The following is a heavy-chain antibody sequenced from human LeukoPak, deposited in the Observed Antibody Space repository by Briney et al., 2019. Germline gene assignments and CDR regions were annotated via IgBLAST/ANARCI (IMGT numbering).Heavy chain of an antibody. Sequence: ASVKVSCKASGYTFTSYGISWVRQAPGQGLEWMGWISAYNGNTNYAQKLQGRVTMTTDTSTSTAYMELRSLRSDDTAVYYCARFDTYYYGSSGYYPDYWGQGTLVTVSS. J-gene: IGHJ4*02. CDR3: ARFDTYYYGSSGYYPDY. V-gene: IGHV1-18*01. CDR2: ISAYNGNT. D-gene: IGHD3-22*01. CDR1: GYTFTSYG.